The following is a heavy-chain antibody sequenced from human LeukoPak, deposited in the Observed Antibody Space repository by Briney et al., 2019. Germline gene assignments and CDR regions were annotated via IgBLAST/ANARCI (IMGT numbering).Heavy chain of an antibody. CDR3: ARGGRSFYYYYMDV. Sequence: SETLSLTCTVSGGSTSSYYWSWIRQPPGKGLEWIGYIYYSGSTNYNPSLKSRVTISVDTSKNQFSLKLSSVTAADTAVYYCARGGRSFYYYYMDVWGKGTTVTVSS. CDR2: IYYSGST. J-gene: IGHJ6*03. CDR1: GGSTSSYY. V-gene: IGHV4-59*01. D-gene: IGHD2-15*01.